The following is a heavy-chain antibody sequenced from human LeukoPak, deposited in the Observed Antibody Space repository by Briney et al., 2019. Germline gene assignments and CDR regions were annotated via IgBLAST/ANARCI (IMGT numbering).Heavy chain of an antibody. Sequence: SETLSPTCAVSGYSISSGYYWGWIRQPPGKGLEWIGSIYHSGSTYYNPSLKSRVTISVDTSKNQFSLKLSSVTAADTAVYYCARRVAFCTNGVCYLPPEHFDYWGQGTLVTVSS. J-gene: IGHJ4*02. CDR3: ARRVAFCTNGVCYLPPEHFDY. CDR2: IYHSGST. CDR1: GYSISSGYY. D-gene: IGHD2-8*01. V-gene: IGHV4-38-2*01.